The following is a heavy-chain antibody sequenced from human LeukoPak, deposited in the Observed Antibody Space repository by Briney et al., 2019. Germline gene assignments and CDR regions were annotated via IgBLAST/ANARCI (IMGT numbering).Heavy chain of an antibody. CDR1: GYSINNYY. D-gene: IGHD3/OR15-3a*01. CDR2: IYYSGST. CDR3: ARRDSRWFDP. V-gene: IGHV4-59*08. J-gene: IGHJ5*02. Sequence: PSETLSLTCTVSGYSINNYYWSWIRQSPGKGLEWIGYIYYSGSTNYNPSLKSRVTMSVDTSQTQYCLKLTSVAAADTAVYYCARRDSRWFDPWGQGTLVTVSS.